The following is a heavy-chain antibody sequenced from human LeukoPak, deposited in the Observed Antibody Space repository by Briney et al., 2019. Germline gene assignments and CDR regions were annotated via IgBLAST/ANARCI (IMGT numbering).Heavy chain of an antibody. CDR3: ARDNSGSYYPDY. V-gene: IGHV3-23*01. Sequence: PGGSLRLSCVASGFTFSTYAMSWVRQAPGKGPEWVSVINNSGGRTYYADSVKGRFTISRDNSKNTLYLQMNSLRAEDTAVCYCARDNSGSYYPDYWGQGTLVTVSS. CDR1: GFTFSTYA. CDR2: INNSGGRT. J-gene: IGHJ4*02. D-gene: IGHD3-10*01.